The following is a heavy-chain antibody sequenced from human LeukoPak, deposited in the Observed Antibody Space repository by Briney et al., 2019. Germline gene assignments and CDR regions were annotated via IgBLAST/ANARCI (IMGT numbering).Heavy chain of an antibody. CDR2: ISAYNGNT. CDR1: GYTFTSYG. D-gene: IGHD3-22*01. Sequence: ASVTVSCTASGYTFTSYGISWVRQAPGQGLEWMGWISAYNGNTNYAQKFQGRVTMTRDTSTSTVYMELSSLRSEDTAVYYCARGRASGYSVYYFDYWGQGTLVTVSS. CDR3: ARGRASGYSVYYFDY. J-gene: IGHJ4*02. V-gene: IGHV1-18*04.